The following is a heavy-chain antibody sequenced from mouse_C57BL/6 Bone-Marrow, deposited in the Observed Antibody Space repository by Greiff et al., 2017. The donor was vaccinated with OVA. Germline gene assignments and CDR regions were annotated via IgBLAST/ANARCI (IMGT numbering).Heavy chain of an antibody. V-gene: IGHV5-9*01. D-gene: IGHD1-1*01. Sequence: EVHLVESGGGLVKPGGSLKLSCAASGFPFSSYTMSWVRQTPEKRLEWVATISGGGGNTYYPDSVKGRFTISRDNAKNTLYLQMSRLRSEDTALDYCARQKVVRNDYAMDDWGQGTSVTVSS. J-gene: IGHJ4*01. CDR1: GFPFSSYT. CDR3: ARQKVVRNDYAMDD. CDR2: ISGGGGNT.